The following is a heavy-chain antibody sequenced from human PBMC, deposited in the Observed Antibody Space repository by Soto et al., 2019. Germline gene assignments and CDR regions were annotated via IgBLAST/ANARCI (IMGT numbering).Heavy chain of an antibody. CDR2: IYYSGST. Sequence: SETLSLTCTVSGGSISSGGYYWSWIRQHPGKGLEWIGYIYYSGSTYYNPSLKSRVTISVDTSKNQFSLKLSSVTAADTAVYYCARDAFYCSSTSCYSYDFDIWGQGTMVTVSS. CDR3: ARDAFYCSSTSCYSYDFDI. CDR1: GGSISSGGYY. J-gene: IGHJ3*02. D-gene: IGHD2-2*01. V-gene: IGHV4-31*03.